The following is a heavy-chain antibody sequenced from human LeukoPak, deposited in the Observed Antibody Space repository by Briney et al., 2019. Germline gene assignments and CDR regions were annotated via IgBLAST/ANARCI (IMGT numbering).Heavy chain of an antibody. Sequence: ASVKVSCKASGYTFTGCYMHWVRQAPGQGLEWMGWINPNSGGTNYAQKFQGRVTMTRDTSISTAYMEPSRLRSDDTAVYYCARPRAIVGAIDYWGQGALVTVSS. CDR3: ARPRAIVGAIDY. V-gene: IGHV1-2*02. D-gene: IGHD1-26*01. CDR1: GYTFTGCY. CDR2: INPNSGGT. J-gene: IGHJ4*02.